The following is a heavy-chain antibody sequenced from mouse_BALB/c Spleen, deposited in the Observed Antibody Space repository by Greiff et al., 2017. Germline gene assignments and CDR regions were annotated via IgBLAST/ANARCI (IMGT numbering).Heavy chain of an antibody. CDR3: TREVVAPYFDY. J-gene: IGHJ2*01. CDR2: IYPGNSDT. CDR1: GYSFTSYW. D-gene: IGHD1-1*01. Sequence: EVQLVESGTVLARPGASVKMSCKASGYSFTSYWMHWVKQRPGQGLEWIGAIYPGNSDTSYNQKFKGKAKLTAVTSASTAYMELSSLTNEDSAVYYCTREVVAPYFDYWGQGTTLTVSS. V-gene: IGHV1-5*01.